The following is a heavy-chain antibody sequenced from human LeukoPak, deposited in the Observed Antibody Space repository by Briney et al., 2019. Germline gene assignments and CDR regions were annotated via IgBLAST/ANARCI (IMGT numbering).Heavy chain of an antibody. V-gene: IGHV4-59*01. CDR2: IYYSGRT. J-gene: IGHJ6*03. CDR1: GGSISSYY. CDR3: ARWYCISSTCYHLDV. Sequence: PSETLSLTCTVSGGSISSYYWSWLGQPRGEGGEGIGYIYYSGRTNYIPSLKSGGTISVDKTKNQLYLRLNNVTAAATAFYYCARWYCISSTCYHLDVWGKGTTVTVSS. D-gene: IGHD2-15*01.